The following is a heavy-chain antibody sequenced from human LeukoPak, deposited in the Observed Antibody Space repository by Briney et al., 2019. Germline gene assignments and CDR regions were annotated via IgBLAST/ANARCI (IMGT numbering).Heavy chain of an antibody. CDR3: ARGLRVSRYGSGELCVY. V-gene: IGHV1-46*01. CDR1: GYTFTMYY. CDR2: INPSDGAT. J-gene: IGHJ4*02. Sequence: ASVKVSCKASGYTFTMYYIHWVRQAPGQGLEWMGMINPSDGATTYAQGFQGRVTMTRDMSTTTVYMDLRSLRSEDTAVYYCARGLRVSRYGSGELCVYWGQGTLVTVSS. D-gene: IGHD3-16*01.